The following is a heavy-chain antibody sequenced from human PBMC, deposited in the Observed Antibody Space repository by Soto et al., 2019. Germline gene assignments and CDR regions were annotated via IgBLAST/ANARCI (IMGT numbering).Heavy chain of an antibody. CDR3: AADLRHCATGVCYGLPGFDY. Sequence: EVQLVQSGGGLVKPGGSLRLSCGASGLTLSDAYMNWVRQAPGKGLEWIGRIKSERDAGTTDYAAPVKGRFTIFRDDSTNMLYLQMSSLKTEDTAVYFCAADLRHCATGVCYGLPGFDYWGQGTLLTVSS. V-gene: IGHV3-15*01. D-gene: IGHD2-8*01. CDR2: IKSERDAGTT. J-gene: IGHJ4*02. CDR1: GLTLSDAY.